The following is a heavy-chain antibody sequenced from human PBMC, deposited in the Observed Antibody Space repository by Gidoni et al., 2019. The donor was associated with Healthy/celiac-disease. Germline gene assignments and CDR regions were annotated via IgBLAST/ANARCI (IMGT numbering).Heavy chain of an antibody. V-gene: IGHV3-21*01. CDR3: ARERDVPAASGMDV. D-gene: IGHD2-2*01. CDR1: GFTFSRDS. J-gene: IGHJ6*02. CDR2: ISSSSRYI. Sequence: EVQLVAAGGGLVKPGGSLRLACAACGFTFSRDSMTWVRQAPGKGLEWVTSISSSSRYIYYAHSVMCRFTISSANAKNSLYLQMNSLRADDTAVYYCARERDVPAASGMDVWGQGTTVTVSS.